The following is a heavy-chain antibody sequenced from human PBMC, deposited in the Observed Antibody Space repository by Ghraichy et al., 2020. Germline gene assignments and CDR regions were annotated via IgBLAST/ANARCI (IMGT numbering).Heavy chain of an antibody. CDR1: GYTFTSYA. Sequence: SVKVSCKASGYTFTSYAMNWVRQAPGQGLEWMGWINTNTGNPTYAQGFTGRFVFSLDTSVSTAYLQISSLKAEDTAVYYCARESQWLVEVGGYYYYYGMDVWGQGTTVTVSS. D-gene: IGHD6-19*01. CDR2: INTNTGNP. V-gene: IGHV7-4-1*02. CDR3: ARESQWLVEVGGYYYYYGMDV. J-gene: IGHJ6*02.